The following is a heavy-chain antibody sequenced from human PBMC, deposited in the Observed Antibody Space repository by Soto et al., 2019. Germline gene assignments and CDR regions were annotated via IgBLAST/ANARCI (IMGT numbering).Heavy chain of an antibody. J-gene: IGHJ4*02. D-gene: IGHD4-17*01. V-gene: IGHV2-5*02. Sequence: QITLKESGPTLVKPTQTLTLTCTFSGFSLSTSGVGVGWIRQPPGKALEWLALIYWDDDKRYSPALKSRLTITKGSTKNQVVLTMTNMDPVDPATYYCAHYSDNDYGDYFFSKHLADYWGQGTLVTVSS. CDR1: GFSLSTSGVG. CDR3: AHYSDNDYGDYFFSKHLADY. CDR2: IYWDDDK.